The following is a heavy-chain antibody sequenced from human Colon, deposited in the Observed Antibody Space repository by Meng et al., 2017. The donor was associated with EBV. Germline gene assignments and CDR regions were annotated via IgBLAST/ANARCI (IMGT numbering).Heavy chain of an antibody. Sequence: QGQLQESGPGLVKPLQTLSLTCTVSGGSISSGGYYWSWIRQHPGKGLEWIGYIYYSGSTYYHPSLKSRVTISIDTSKNQFSLKLSSVTAADTAVYYCARGPSRWLQFSFDYWGQGTLVTVSS. CDR2: IYYSGST. V-gene: IGHV4-31*03. J-gene: IGHJ4*02. CDR3: ARGPSRWLQFSFDY. CDR1: GGSISSGGYY. D-gene: IGHD5-24*01.